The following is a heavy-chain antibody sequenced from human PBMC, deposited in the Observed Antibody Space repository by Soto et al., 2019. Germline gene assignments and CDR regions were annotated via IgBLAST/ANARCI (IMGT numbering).Heavy chain of an antibody. CDR3: ATGASGYDYVGWFDP. V-gene: IGHV4-34*01. CDR1: GGSFSGYY. J-gene: IGHJ5*02. Sequence: QVQLQQWGAGLLKPSETLSLTCAVYGGSFSGYYWSWIRQPPGKGLEWIGEINHGGSTNYNPSLNGRVTISVDTSKNQFSLRLSSVTAADTAVYYCATGASGYDYVGWFDPWGQGTLVTVSS. CDR2: INHGGST. D-gene: IGHD5-12*01.